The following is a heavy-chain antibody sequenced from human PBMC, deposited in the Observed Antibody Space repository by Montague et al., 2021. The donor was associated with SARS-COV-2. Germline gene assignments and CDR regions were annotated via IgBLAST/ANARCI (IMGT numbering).Heavy chain of an antibody. CDR1: GFSLNNRLG. V-gene: IGHV2-26*01. CDR2: IFLNGEQ. Sequence: ALVKPTQTLTLTCTVSGFSLNNRLGVTWIRQPPGKALEWLAHIFLNGEQSVSTSLKTRLTVSRDTSKSQVVLSMTNVDPADTATYYCARVRSDPPLLYLGVWDYYFDFWGQGILVSVSS. CDR3: ARVRSDPPLLYLGVWDYYFDF. D-gene: IGHD3-16*02. J-gene: IGHJ4*02.